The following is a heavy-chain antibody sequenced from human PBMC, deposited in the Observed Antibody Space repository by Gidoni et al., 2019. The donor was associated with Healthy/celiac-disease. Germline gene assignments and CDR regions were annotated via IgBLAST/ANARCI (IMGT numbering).Heavy chain of an antibody. CDR2: IYYSGST. V-gene: IGHV4-59*08. D-gene: IGHD3-22*01. CDR3: ARLAVSGYSHYYYYGMDV. J-gene: IGHJ6*02. CDR1: GGSIRSYY. Sequence: QVQLQKSGPGLVKHSETLSLTFTVSGGSIRSYYWSWIRQPPGKGLEWIGYIYYSGSTNYNPSLKSRVTISVDTSKNQFSLKLSSVTAADTAVYYCARLAVSGYSHYYYYGMDVWGQGTTVTVSS.